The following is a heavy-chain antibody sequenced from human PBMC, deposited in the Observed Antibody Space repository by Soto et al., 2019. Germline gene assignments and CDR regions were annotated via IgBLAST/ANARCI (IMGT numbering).Heavy chain of an antibody. Sequence: QVPLVQSGPEVKKPGASVKVSCKGSGYTFNGFGITWVRQAPGQGLEWMGWISGYNSNTKYAQEFQGRVPMTTDTSTSTAHMELGSLRSNDTALYYCGRYFWSGRLPYHVYFWGQGTLVTVSS. V-gene: IGHV1-18*01. CDR1: GYTFNGFG. D-gene: IGHD3-3*01. CDR3: GRYFWSGRLPYHVYF. J-gene: IGHJ4*02. CDR2: ISGYNSNT.